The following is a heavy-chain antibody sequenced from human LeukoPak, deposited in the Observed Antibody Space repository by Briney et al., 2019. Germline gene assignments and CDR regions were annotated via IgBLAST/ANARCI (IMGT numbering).Heavy chain of an antibody. J-gene: IGHJ4*02. V-gene: IGHV3-11*04. CDR3: ARVPAVVDPFDY. CDR1: GFTFSDYY. D-gene: IGHD2-15*01. CDR2: ISSSGSTI. Sequence: GGSLRLSCAASGFTFSDYYMSWIRQAPGKGQEWVSYISSSGSTIYYADSVKGRFTISRDNAKNSLYLQMNSLRAEDTAVYYCARVPAVVDPFDYWGQGTLVTVSS.